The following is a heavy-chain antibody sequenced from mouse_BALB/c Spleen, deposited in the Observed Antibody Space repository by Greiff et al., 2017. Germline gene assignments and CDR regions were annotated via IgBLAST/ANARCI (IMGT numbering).Heavy chain of an antibody. CDR1: GYTFTDYE. J-gene: IGHJ2*01. V-gene: IGHV1-15*01. CDR2: IDPETGGT. D-gene: IGHD3-3*01. Sequence: VQGVESGAELVRPGASVTLSCKASGYTFTDYEMHWVKQTPVHGLEWIGAIDPETGGTAYNQKFKGKATLTADKSSSTAYMELRSLTSEDSAVYYCTRNRGLYYFDYWGQGTTLTVSS. CDR3: TRNRGLYYFDY.